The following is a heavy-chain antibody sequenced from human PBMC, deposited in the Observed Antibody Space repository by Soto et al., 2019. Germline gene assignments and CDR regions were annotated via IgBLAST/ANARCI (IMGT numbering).Heavy chain of an antibody. J-gene: IGHJ6*02. CDR3: ARAGFVSGWNEFSGMDV. CDR1: GVTFSTST. V-gene: IGHV1-69*11. D-gene: IGHD6-19*01. Sequence: VQLVQSGAEVRKPGSSVKVSCQVSGVTFSTSTITWVRQAPGQGLEWMGSIIPILGTAKSTQKFQGRVTITADESASVAYMELSSLTSDDTAVYYCARAGFVSGWNEFSGMDVWGQGTTVTFSS. CDR2: IIPILGTA.